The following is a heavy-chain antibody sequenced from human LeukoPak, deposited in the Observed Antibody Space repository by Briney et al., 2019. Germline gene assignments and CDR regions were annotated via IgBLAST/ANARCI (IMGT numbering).Heavy chain of an antibody. CDR2: ISSSSSYI. J-gene: IGHJ4*02. D-gene: IGHD6-19*01. CDR3: ARDKLSSGWSFDY. Sequence: PGGSLRLSCAASGFTFSSYSMNWVRQAPGKGLEWVSSISSSSSYIYYADSVKGRFTISRDNAKNSLYLQMNSLRAEGTAVYYCARDKLSSGWSFDYWGQGTLVTVSS. V-gene: IGHV3-21*01. CDR1: GFTFSSYS.